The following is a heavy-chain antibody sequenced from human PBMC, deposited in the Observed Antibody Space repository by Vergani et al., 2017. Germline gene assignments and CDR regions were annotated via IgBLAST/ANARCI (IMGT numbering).Heavy chain of an antibody. CDR1: GGTFSSYA. CDR2: IIPIFGTA. J-gene: IGHJ1*01. Sequence: QVQLVQSGAEVKKPGSSVKVSCKASGGTFSSYAISWVRQAPGQGLEWRGRIIPIFGTANYEQKFQGRVTITADESTSTAYMELSSLRSEDTAVYYCARPRFTPYCSGGSCHAEYFQHWGQGTLVTVSS. V-gene: IGHV1-69*13. CDR3: ARPRFTPYCSGGSCHAEYFQH. D-gene: IGHD2-15*01.